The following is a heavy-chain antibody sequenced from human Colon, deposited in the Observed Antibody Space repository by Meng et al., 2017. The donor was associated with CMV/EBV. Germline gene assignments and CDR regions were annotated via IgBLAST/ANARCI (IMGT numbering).Heavy chain of an antibody. D-gene: IGHD6-13*01. CDR1: GYNFTGYY. CDR3: ARDLGGSLDS. J-gene: IGHJ4*02. Sequence: KVDCKASGYNFTGYYMHWVRQAPGQGLEWMGWMNTKTGGTNYAQNFQGRVTMTRDTTISTAYMELTSLRSDDTAVYYCARDLGGSLDSWGQGTLVTVSS. CDR2: MNTKTGGT. V-gene: IGHV1-2*02.